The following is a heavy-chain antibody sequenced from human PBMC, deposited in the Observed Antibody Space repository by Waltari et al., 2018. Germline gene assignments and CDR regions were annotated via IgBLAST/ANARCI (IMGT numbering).Heavy chain of an antibody. Sequence: QVQLQQWGAGLLKPSETLSLTCAVYGGSFSGYYWSWIRQPPGKGLEWLGEINHSGSTNYNPSLKSRVTISVDTSKNQFSLKLSSVTAADTAVYYCARVKRKRWLRGDAFDIWGQGTMVTVSS. J-gene: IGHJ3*02. V-gene: IGHV4-34*01. CDR3: ARVKRKRWLRGDAFDI. CDR2: INHSGST. D-gene: IGHD5-12*01. CDR1: GGSFSGYY.